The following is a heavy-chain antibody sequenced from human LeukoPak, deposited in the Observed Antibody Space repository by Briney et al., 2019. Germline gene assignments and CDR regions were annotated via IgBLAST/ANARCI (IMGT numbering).Heavy chain of an antibody. CDR3: ARDYGDIPTDWYYDL. CDR2: IYTSGST. J-gene: IGHJ2*01. D-gene: IGHD4-17*01. V-gene: IGHV4-4*07. Sequence: SETLSLTCTDSGGSISNYYWSWVRQPVGRGLEWGGRIYTSGSTNYNPSLKSRVTMSVDTSKNQFSLKLRSVTAADTAVYYCARDYGDIPTDWYYDLWGRGTLVTVSS. CDR1: GGSISNYY.